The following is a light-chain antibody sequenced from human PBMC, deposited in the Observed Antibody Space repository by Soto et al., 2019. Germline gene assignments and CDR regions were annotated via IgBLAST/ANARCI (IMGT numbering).Light chain of an antibody. CDR2: GAS. CDR3: QQYAASPT. V-gene: IGKV3-20*01. CDR1: QSVRSWY. Sequence: DIVLTQSPGTLSLSPGERATLSCRASQSVRSWYLAWYQHKPGQAPRLLIYGASSRATGVPDRFSGSGSGTDFTLIISRLEPEDFAVYYCQQYAASPTFGQGTKVQIK. J-gene: IGKJ1*01.